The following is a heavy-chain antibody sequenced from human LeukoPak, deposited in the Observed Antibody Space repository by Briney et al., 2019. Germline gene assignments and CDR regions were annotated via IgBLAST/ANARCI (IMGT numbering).Heavy chain of an antibody. CDR3: ARDYGHLGYCSGGSCYWGFDS. CDR1: GFTFSSYA. CDR2: ISYDGSNK. D-gene: IGHD2-15*01. J-gene: IGHJ5*01. V-gene: IGHV3-30*01. Sequence: GGSLRLSCAASGFTFSSYAMHWVRQAPGKGLEWVAVISYDGSNKYYADSVKGRFTISRDNSKNTLYLQMNSLRAEDTAVYYCARDYGHLGYCSGGSCYWGFDSWGQGTLVTVSS.